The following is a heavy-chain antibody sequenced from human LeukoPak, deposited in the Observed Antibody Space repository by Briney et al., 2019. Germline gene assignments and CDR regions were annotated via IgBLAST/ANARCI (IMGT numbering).Heavy chain of an antibody. Sequence: ASVKVSCKASGYTFTSYGISWVRQAPGQGLEWMGGIIPIFGTANYAQKFQGRVTITADESTSTAYMELSSLRSEDTAVYYCARDLDYGEAAGDDYWGQGTLVTVSS. CDR2: IIPIFGTA. D-gene: IGHD4-17*01. CDR1: GYTFTSYG. V-gene: IGHV1-69*13. CDR3: ARDLDYGEAAGDDY. J-gene: IGHJ4*02.